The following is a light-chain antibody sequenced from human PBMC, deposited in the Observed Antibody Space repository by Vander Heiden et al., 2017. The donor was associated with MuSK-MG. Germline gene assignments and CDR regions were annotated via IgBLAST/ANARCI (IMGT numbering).Light chain of an antibody. V-gene: IGKV4-1*01. CDR1: QSVLYSSNNKNC. J-gene: IGKJ1*01. CDR3: QQEYSSPLT. CDR2: WAS. Sequence: DVVMTQSPDSLAVSLGERATINCKSSQSVLYSSNNKNCLAWYQQKPGQPPKLLIYWASTRESGVPDRFSGSGSGTDFTLTISSLQAEDVAAYYCQQEYSSPLTFGQGTKVEIK.